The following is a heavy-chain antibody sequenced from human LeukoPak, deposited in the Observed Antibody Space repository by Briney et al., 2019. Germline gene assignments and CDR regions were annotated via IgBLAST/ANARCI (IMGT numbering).Heavy chain of an antibody. CDR2: IKSDGSIQ. CDR3: ATSYDSSGCD. CDR1: GFTFSSFW. D-gene: IGHD3-22*01. Sequence: GGSPRLSCTASGFTFSSFWMAWVRQAPGKGLEWVGNIKSDGSIQFYGDSVKGRFTISRDNAKNSLYLQMNNLRAEDTALYYCATSYDSSGCDWGQGTLVTVSS. J-gene: IGHJ4*02. V-gene: IGHV3-7*01.